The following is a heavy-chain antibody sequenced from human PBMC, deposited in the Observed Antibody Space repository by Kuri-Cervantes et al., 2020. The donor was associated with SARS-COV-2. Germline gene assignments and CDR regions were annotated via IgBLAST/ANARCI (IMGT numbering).Heavy chain of an antibody. CDR3: ASYFPYYFDY. Sequence: GGSLRLSCAASGFTFSSYAMHWVRQAPGKGLEWVAVISYDGSNKYYADSVKGRFTISRDNAKNSLYLQMNSLRAEDTAVYYCASYFPYYFDYWGQGTLVTVSS. J-gene: IGHJ4*02. CDR2: ISYDGSNK. CDR1: GFTFSSYA. V-gene: IGHV3-30-3*01. D-gene: IGHD3-9*01.